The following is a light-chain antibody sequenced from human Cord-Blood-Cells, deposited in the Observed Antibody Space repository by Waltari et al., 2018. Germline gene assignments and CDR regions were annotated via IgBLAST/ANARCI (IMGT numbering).Light chain of an antibody. V-gene: IGKV1-5*03. CDR3: QQYNSYWT. CDR2: KAS. Sequence: DIQMTQSPSTLSASVGDRVTITCRASQSISSWLAWYQLKPGKVPKLLIYKASSLESGVPSRFSGSGSGTEFTLTISSLQPDDFATYYCQQYNSYWTFGQGTKVEIK. CDR1: QSISSW. J-gene: IGKJ1*01.